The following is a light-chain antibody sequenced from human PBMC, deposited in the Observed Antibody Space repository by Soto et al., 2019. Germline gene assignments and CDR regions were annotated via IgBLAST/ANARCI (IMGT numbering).Light chain of an antibody. J-gene: IGKJ1*01. CDR1: QSISSC. V-gene: IGKV1-5*01. Sequence: DIQMTQSPSTLSASVGDRVTSTCRASQSISSCVAWYQQKPGKAPKLLIYDASSLESGVPSRFSGSGSGTEFTLTISSLQPDDFATYYCQQYNSYSRAFGQGTKVDIK. CDR3: QQYNSYSRA. CDR2: DAS.